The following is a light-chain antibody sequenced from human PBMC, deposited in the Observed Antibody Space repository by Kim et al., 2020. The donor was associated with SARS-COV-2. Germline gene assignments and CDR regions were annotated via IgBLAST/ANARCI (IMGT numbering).Light chain of an antibody. V-gene: IGLV2-14*01. CDR3: SSYTSSSTWV. J-gene: IGLJ3*02. CDR2: GVT. Sequence: QSVLTQPASVSGSPGQSITISCSGTSSDVGGDSYVSWYQQHPGNAPKLMIYGVTKRPSGVSNRFSASKSGNTASLTISGLQAEDEADYYCSSYTSSSTWVFGGGTQLTV. CDR1: SSDVGGDSY.